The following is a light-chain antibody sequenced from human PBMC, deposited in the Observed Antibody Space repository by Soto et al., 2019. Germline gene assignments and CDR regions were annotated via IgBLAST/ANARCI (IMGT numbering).Light chain of an antibody. CDR1: QDIGRR. J-gene: IGKJ5*01. V-gene: IGKV1-5*01. Sequence: DIQMTQSPSTLSTSIGDRVTITCRASQDIGRRLAWFQQKPGKAPKLLIYDASSLESGVPSRFSGSGSGTEFTLTISSLQPDDFATYYCQQYNSYPITFGQGTRLEIK. CDR2: DAS. CDR3: QQYNSYPIT.